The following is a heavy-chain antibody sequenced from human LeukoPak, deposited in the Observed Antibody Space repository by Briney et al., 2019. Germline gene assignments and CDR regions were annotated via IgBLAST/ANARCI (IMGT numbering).Heavy chain of an antibody. Sequence: GGSLRLSCAASGFTFSSYWMSWVRQAPGKGLEWVANIKQDGSEKYYVDSVKGRFTISRDNAKHSLYLQMNSLRAEDTAVYYCAREGQGKWELFGEGDYWGQGILVSVS. CDR3: AREGQGKWELFGEGDY. D-gene: IGHD1-26*01. CDR2: IKQDGSEK. CDR1: GFTFSSYW. V-gene: IGHV3-7*01. J-gene: IGHJ4*02.